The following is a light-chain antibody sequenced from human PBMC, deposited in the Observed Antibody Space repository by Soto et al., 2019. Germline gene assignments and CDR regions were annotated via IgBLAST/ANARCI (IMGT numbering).Light chain of an antibody. CDR3: QQYNNWLWT. J-gene: IGKJ1*01. Sequence: EIVMTQSPATLSVSPGERDTLSCRASQSVSRNVDWYQQKPGQAPRLLIHDASTRATGISVRFSGSGSGTEFTLTISSLQSEDFAVYYCQQYNNWLWTFGQGTKVEIK. CDR1: QSVSRN. V-gene: IGKV3-15*01. CDR2: DAS.